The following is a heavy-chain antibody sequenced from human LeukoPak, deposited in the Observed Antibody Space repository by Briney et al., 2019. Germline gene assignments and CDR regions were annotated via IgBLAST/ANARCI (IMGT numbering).Heavy chain of an antibody. CDR2: IYYSGST. CDR1: GGSISSYY. V-gene: IGHV4-59*01. CDR3: ARIGHEDYYFDY. Sequence: SETLSLTCTVSGGSISSYYWSWIRQPPGKGLEWIGYIYYSGSTNYNPSLESRVTISVDTSKNQFSLKLGSVTAADTAVYYCARIGHEDYYFDYWGQGTLVTVSS. J-gene: IGHJ4*02.